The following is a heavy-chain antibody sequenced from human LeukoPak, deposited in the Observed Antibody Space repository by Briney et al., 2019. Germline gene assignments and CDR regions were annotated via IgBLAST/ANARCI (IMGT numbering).Heavy chain of an antibody. CDR2: IYYSGST. D-gene: IGHD2-15*01. Sequence: SETLSLTCTVAGGSISSYYWSWIRQPPGKGLEWIGYIYYSGSTYYNPSLKSRVTISVDTSKNQFSLKLSSVTAADTAVYYCARAVGAATRTGNWFDPWGQGTLVTVSS. J-gene: IGHJ5*02. V-gene: IGHV4-59*12. CDR1: GGSISSYY. CDR3: ARAVGAATRTGNWFDP.